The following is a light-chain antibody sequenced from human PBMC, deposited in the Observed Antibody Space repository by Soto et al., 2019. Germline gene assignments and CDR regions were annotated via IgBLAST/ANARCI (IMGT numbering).Light chain of an antibody. V-gene: IGKV3-20*01. CDR2: GPS. J-gene: IGKJ1*01. CDR3: HQFGNSPQT. Sequence: IVLTQSPGTLSLSPGERATLSCRASESIRSSHIAWYRQKPGQAPRLLIYGPSSRATGIPDRFSGSGSGTDFTLSITGLEPEDFAVYYCHQFGNSPQTFGHGTKVDIK. CDR1: ESIRSSH.